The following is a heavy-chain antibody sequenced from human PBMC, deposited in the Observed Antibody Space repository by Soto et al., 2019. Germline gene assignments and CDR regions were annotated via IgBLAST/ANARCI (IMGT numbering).Heavy chain of an antibody. Sequence: PSETLSLTCTVSGGSISSGDYYWSWIRQPPGKGLEWIGYIYYSGSTYYNPSLKSRVTISVDTSKNQFSLKLSSVTAADTAVYYCARDRGAYCGGDCYSLGLTYYYYGMDVWGQGTTVTVSS. D-gene: IGHD2-21*02. V-gene: IGHV4-30-4*01. J-gene: IGHJ6*02. CDR2: IYYSGST. CDR3: ARDRGAYCGGDCYSLGLTYYYYGMDV. CDR1: GGSISSGDYY.